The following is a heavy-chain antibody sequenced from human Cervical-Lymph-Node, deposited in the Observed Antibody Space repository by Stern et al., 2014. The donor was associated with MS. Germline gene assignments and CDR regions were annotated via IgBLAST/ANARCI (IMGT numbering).Heavy chain of an antibody. CDR3: AKGGSGSYVD. CDR1: GFVFSRYA. Sequence: VHLVESGGAVVQPGRSLRLSCAASGFVFSRYALHWVRQAQGTGLAWVALIAYDGRDKYYTDSVKGRFTVSRDNSNKTVDLEMNSLRLEDTAVYYCAKGGSGSYVDWGQGSLVTVSS. CDR2: IAYDGRDK. J-gene: IGHJ4*02. V-gene: IGHV3-30*04. D-gene: IGHD1-26*01.